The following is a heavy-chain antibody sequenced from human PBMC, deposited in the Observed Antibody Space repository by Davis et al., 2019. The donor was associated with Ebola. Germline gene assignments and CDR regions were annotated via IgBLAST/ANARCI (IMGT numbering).Heavy chain of an antibody. Sequence: PSETLSLTCTVSGGSISSYYWSWIRQPPGKGLEWIGEINHSGSTNYNPSLKSRVTISVDTSKNQFSLKLSSVTAADTAVYYCARNYYDSSGYSTNERVDVWGKGTTVTVSS. CDR2: INHSGST. J-gene: IGHJ6*04. CDR3: ARNYYDSSGYSTNERVDV. CDR1: GGSISSYY. V-gene: IGHV4-34*01. D-gene: IGHD3-22*01.